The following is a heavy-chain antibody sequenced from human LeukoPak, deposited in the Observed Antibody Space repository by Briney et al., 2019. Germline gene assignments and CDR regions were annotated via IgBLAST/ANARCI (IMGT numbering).Heavy chain of an antibody. CDR2: ISSSSSYI. CDR1: GFTFSSYS. D-gene: IGHD4-17*01. V-gene: IGHV3-21*01. Sequence: GGSLRLSCAASGFTFSSYSMNWVRQAPGKGLEWVSSISSSSSYIYYADSVKGRFTISRDNAKNSLYLQMNSPRAEDTAVYYCARWGGYGDYASSYWGQGTLVTVSS. CDR3: ARWGGYGDYASSY. J-gene: IGHJ4*02.